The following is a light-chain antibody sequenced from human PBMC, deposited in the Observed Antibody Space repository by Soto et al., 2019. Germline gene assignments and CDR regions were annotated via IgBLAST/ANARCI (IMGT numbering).Light chain of an antibody. CDR2: FAS. Sequence: EIVMTQSPATLSVSPGEKATLSCRASQTVSNNLAWYQQKPGQAPRLLIYFASTRAPGIPARFSGSGSGTEFTLTISSLESEDFAVYYCQQYNKWPGTFGGGTKAETK. V-gene: IGKV3-15*01. CDR3: QQYNKWPGT. CDR1: QTVSNN. J-gene: IGKJ4*01.